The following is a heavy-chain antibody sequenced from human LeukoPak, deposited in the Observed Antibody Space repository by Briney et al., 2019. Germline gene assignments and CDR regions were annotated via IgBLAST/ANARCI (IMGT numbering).Heavy chain of an antibody. CDR3: ARGNVVGASRPFDY. J-gene: IGHJ4*02. CDR1: GFTFSNYA. D-gene: IGHD1-26*01. CDR2: IGSNGDST. V-gene: IGHV3-64*01. Sequence: GGSLRLSCAGSGFTFSNYAMYWVRQAPGKGLENVAGIGSNGDSTYYANSVKGRFTISRDNSKNTLFLQMGSLRADDMAIYYCARGNVVGASRPFDYWGQGALVTVPS.